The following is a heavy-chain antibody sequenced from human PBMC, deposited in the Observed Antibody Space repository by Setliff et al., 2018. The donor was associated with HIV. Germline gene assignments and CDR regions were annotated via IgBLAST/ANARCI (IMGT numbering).Heavy chain of an antibody. J-gene: IGHJ6*02. CDR2: IYHSGST. Sequence: SETLSLTCAVSGYSISSGYYWGWIRQPPGKGLEWIGSIYHSGSTYYNPSLKSRVTISVDTSKNQFSLKLSSVTAADTAVYYCARHSGGSFYNFWSGDYYYYGMDVWGQGTTVTSP. CDR3: ARHSGGSFYNFWSGDYYYYGMDV. D-gene: IGHD3-3*01. V-gene: IGHV4-38-2*01. CDR1: GYSISSGYY.